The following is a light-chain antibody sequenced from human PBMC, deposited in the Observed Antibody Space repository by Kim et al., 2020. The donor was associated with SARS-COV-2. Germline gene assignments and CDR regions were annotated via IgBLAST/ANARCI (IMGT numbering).Light chain of an antibody. CDR3: NSRDNSGNHPAYV. J-gene: IGLJ1*01. Sequence: SSELTQDPAVSVALGQTVRITCQGDSLRSFYASWYRQKPGQAPVLVIYAKNNRPSGTPDRFSGSSSGNTASLTITGAQAEDEADYYCNSRDNSGNHPAYVFGTGTKVTVL. V-gene: IGLV3-19*01. CDR2: AKN. CDR1: SLRSFY.